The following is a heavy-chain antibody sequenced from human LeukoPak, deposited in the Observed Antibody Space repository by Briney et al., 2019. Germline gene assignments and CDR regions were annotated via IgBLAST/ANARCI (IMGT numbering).Heavy chain of an antibody. D-gene: IGHD6-19*01. CDR3: ARPLYSSGWYGFDY. Sequence: VASVKVSCKASGYTFTGYYMHWVRQAPGQGLEWMGWINPNSGGTNYAQKFQGRVTMTTDTSTSTAYMELRSLRSDDTAVYYCARPLYSSGWYGFDYWGQGTLVTVSS. CDR2: INPNSGGT. J-gene: IGHJ4*02. CDR1: GYTFTGYY. V-gene: IGHV1-2*02.